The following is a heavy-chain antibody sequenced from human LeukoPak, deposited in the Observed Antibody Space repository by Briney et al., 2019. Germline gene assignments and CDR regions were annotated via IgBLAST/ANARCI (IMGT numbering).Heavy chain of an antibody. Sequence: ASVKVSCKASGYTFVNYDINWVRQAPGQGLEWMGIINPSGGSTSYAQKFQGRVTMTRDMSTSTVYMELSSLRSEDTAVYYCARDAGGDYWGQGTLVTVSS. CDR1: GYTFVNYD. D-gene: IGHD3-16*01. J-gene: IGHJ4*02. CDR2: INPSGGST. V-gene: IGHV1-46*01. CDR3: ARDAGGDY.